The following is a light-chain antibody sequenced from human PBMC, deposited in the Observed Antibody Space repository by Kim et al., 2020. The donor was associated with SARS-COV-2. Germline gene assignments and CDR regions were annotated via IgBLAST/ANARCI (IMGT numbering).Light chain of an antibody. CDR3: QQYYISPVT. CDR1: QSVLYSSNNKNY. Sequence: ATINCKASQSVLYSSNNKNYLAWYQQKPGQPPKLLIYWASTRESGVPDRISGSGSGTDFTLTISSLQAEDVAVYYCQQYYISPVTFGPETKVDIK. J-gene: IGKJ3*01. CDR2: WAS. V-gene: IGKV4-1*01.